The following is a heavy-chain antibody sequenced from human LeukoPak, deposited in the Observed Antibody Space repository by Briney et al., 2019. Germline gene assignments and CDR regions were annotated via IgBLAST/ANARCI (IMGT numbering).Heavy chain of an antibody. CDR1: GYTFTSYD. CDR2: ISAYNGNT. CDR3: ARATGYYNGVRFDP. J-gene: IGHJ5*02. Sequence: ASVKVSCKASGYTFTSYDINWVRQAPGQGLEWMGWISAYNGNTNYAQKLQGRVTMTTDTSTSTAYMELRSLRSDDTAVYYCARATGYYNGVRFDPWGQGTLVTVSS. D-gene: IGHD3-9*01. V-gene: IGHV1-18*01.